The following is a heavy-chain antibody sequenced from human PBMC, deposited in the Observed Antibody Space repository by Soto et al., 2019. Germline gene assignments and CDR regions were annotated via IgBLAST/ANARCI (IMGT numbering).Heavy chain of an antibody. V-gene: IGHV4-31*03. Sequence: SETLSLTCFVSGYSITAGGYYWSWIRHHPGKGLEWIGSFYSSGSIIYNPSLRSRVSISGGTSSNQVSMSLTSVTAADTARYYCARMYSSGSGWFHPWGQGTLVTVSS. D-gene: IGHD6-19*01. CDR2: FYSSGSI. J-gene: IGHJ5*02. CDR3: ARMYSSGSGWFHP. CDR1: GYSITAGGYY.